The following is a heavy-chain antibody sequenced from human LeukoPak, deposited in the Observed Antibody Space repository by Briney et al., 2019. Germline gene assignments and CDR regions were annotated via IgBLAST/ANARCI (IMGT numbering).Heavy chain of an antibody. CDR3: ARAGRYYDFWSGYVDAFDI. J-gene: IGHJ3*02. CDR1: GFTFSSYG. D-gene: IGHD3-3*01. Sequence: GGTLRLSCAASGFTFSSYGMSWVRQAPGKGLEWVSAISGSGGSTYYADSVKGRFTISRDNSKNTLYLQMNSLRAEDTAVYYCARAGRYYDFWSGYVDAFDIWGQGTMVTVSS. CDR2: ISGSGGST. V-gene: IGHV3-23*01.